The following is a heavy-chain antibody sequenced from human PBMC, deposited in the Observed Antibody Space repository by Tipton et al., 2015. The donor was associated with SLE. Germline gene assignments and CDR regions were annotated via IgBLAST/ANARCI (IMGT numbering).Heavy chain of an antibody. V-gene: IGHV4-59*08. Sequence: GLVKPSETLSLTCTVSGDSISSNFWNWIRQPPGRGLEWIGYLHYSGGTNYNPSLKSRVTMSVDTSKSQFSLNLTSVTAADTAVYYCAGTGDSDWYFDLWGRGTLVTVSS. CDR3: AGTGDSDWYFDL. D-gene: IGHD7-27*01. CDR1: GDSISSNF. J-gene: IGHJ2*01. CDR2: LHYSGGT.